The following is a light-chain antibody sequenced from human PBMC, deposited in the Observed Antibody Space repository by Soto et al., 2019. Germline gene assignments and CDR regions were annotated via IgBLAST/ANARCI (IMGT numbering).Light chain of an antibody. V-gene: IGKV1-39*01. CDR2: AVS. CDR1: QSITSY. CDR3: QQTYSTPRT. J-gene: IGKJ1*01. Sequence: DIQMTQSPSSLSASVGDRVTITCRASQSITSYLNWYQQKPGKAPKLLIYAVSNLQSGVPSRFSGSGSGTDFTLTISSLQPEDFATYYYQQTYSTPRTFGQGTKVEIK.